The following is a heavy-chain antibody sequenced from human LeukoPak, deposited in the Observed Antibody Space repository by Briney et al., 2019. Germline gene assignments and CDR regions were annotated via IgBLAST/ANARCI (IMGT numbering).Heavy chain of an antibody. D-gene: IGHD4-17*01. V-gene: IGHV3-64*01. CDR2: ISSNGGST. CDR1: GFTFSSYA. Sequence: GGSLRLSCAASGFTFSSYAMHWVRQAPGKGLEYVSAISSNGGSTYYANSVKGRFTISRDNSKNTLYLQMNRLRAEDTAVYYCAKVLQLYGDFDYWGRGTLVTVSS. J-gene: IGHJ4*02. CDR3: AKVLQLYGDFDY.